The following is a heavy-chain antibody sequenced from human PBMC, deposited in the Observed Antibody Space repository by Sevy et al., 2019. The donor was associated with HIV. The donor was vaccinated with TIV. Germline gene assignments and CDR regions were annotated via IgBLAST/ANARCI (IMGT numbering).Heavy chain of an antibody. D-gene: IGHD1-26*01. CDR1: GFTFSSYW. CDR2: IKQDGSEK. Sequence: GGSLRLSCAASGFTFSSYWMSWVRQAPGKGLEWVANIKQDGSEKYYVDSVKGRFTISRDNAKNSLYLQTNSLRAEDTAVYYCAREIVGSGSYYGVGYYYGMDVWGQGTTVTVSS. J-gene: IGHJ6*02. CDR3: AREIVGSGSYYGVGYYYGMDV. V-gene: IGHV3-7*01.